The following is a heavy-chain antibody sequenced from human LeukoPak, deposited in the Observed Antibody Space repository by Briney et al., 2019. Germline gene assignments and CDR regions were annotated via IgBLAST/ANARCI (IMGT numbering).Heavy chain of an antibody. Sequence: ASVKVSCKASGYTFTGYYMHWVRQAPGQGLEWMGWIDPNSGGTNYAQKFQGRVTMTRDTSISTAYMELGRLRSDDTAVYYCARGGPVAGTTAFFDYWGQGTLVTVSS. CDR2: IDPNSGGT. D-gene: IGHD6-19*01. CDR3: ARGGPVAGTTAFFDY. CDR1: GYTFTGYY. J-gene: IGHJ4*02. V-gene: IGHV1-2*02.